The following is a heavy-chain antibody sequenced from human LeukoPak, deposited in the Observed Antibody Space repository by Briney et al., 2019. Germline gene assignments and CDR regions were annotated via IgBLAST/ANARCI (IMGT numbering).Heavy chain of an antibody. CDR1: RFTFSSYS. Sequence: GGSLRLSCAASRFTFSSYSMIWVRQAPGKGLEWVSSISSSSSSIYYANSVKGRFTISRDNAKNSLYLQMNSLRAEDTAVYYCARASKYYYDSSGYPLDYWGQGTLVTVSS. D-gene: IGHD3-22*01. CDR2: ISSSSSSI. V-gene: IGHV3-21*01. J-gene: IGHJ4*02. CDR3: ARASKYYYDSSGYPLDY.